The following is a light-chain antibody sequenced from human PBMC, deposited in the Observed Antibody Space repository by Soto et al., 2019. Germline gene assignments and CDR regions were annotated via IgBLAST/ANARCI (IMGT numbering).Light chain of an antibody. CDR2: GAS. CDR3: QQYNKWPLFT. J-gene: IGKJ3*01. CDR1: QSVSNN. V-gene: IGKV3-15*01. Sequence: EIVLTQSPATLSVSPGERATLSCRASQSVSNNLAWYQQRPGQAPRLLIYGASTRATGISARFSGSGSGTECTLTISSLQSEDFTVYYCQQYNKWPLFTFGPGTRVDFK.